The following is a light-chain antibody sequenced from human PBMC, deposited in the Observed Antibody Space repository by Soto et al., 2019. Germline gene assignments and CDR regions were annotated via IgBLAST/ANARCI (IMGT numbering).Light chain of an antibody. CDR1: QDISKY. CDR3: QQYDQLPIT. Sequence: PSASSLPASVGDTVTISCQASQDISKYLNWFQQKPGKAPKLLIYDVFNVETGVPSRFSGRGSGTDFTLIISNLQPEDFETYYCQQYDQLPITFGGGTKV. CDR2: DVF. V-gene: IGKV1-33*01. J-gene: IGKJ4*01.